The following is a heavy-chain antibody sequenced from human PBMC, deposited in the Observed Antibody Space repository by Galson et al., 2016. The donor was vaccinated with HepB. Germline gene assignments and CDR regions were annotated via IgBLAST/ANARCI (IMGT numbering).Heavy chain of an antibody. CDR1: GDNVSSKSAA. D-gene: IGHD2-15*01. CDR2: TYHTSNWYS. J-gene: IGHJ4*02. V-gene: IGHV6-1*01. Sequence: CAISGDNVSSKSAAWNWIRRSPSRGLEWLGRTYHTSNWYSDYAVSVKSRITINPDTSKNQFSLQLNSVTPEDTAVYYCAGGHLVVPFSFYFDYWGQGSLVTVSS. CDR3: AGGHLVVPFSFYFDY.